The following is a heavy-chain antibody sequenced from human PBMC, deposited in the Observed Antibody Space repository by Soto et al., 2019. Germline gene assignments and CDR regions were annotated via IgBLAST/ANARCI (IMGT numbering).Heavy chain of an antibody. Sequence: SETLSLTCAVSGDSVISRGYSWSWIRQPPGKGLEWIGYISHSGTTYHNPSLKSRLTISMDRSTNQFSLKLKSVSAADTAVYYCARAPHRIVVVTAIPSYFDCWGQGVLVTVSS. CDR1: GDSVISRGYS. J-gene: IGHJ4*02. CDR3: ARAPHRIVVVTAIPSYFDC. CDR2: ISHSGTT. V-gene: IGHV4-30-2*01. D-gene: IGHD2-21*02.